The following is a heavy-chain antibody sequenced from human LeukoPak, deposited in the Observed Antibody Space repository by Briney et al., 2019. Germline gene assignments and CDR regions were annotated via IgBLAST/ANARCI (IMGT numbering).Heavy chain of an antibody. CDR3: AREDSRGAGGT. D-gene: IGHD3-10*01. CDR2: INHSGST. Sequence: SETLSLTCAVYGGSFSGYYWSWIRQPPGKGLEWIGEINHSGSTNYNPSLKSRVTISVDTSKNQFSLKLSSVTAADTAVYYCAREDSRGAGGTWGQGTLVTVSS. J-gene: IGHJ5*02. V-gene: IGHV4-34*01. CDR1: GGSFSGYY.